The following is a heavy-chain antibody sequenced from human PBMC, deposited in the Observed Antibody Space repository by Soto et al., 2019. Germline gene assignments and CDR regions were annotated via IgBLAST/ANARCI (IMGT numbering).Heavy chain of an antibody. J-gene: IGHJ4*02. Sequence: EVQLVESGGGLVKPGESLRLSCAASGFAFSSAWMDWVHQPPGKGLEWVGHIRGRTSGGTADYAAPVEGRFTISRDDSKNTLYLQINSLKTEDTAVYYCTWKGATFDYCGQGTLVIFSS. D-gene: IGHD1-26*01. CDR2: IRGRTSGGTA. CDR3: TWKGATFDY. CDR1: GFAFSSAW. V-gene: IGHV3-15*01.